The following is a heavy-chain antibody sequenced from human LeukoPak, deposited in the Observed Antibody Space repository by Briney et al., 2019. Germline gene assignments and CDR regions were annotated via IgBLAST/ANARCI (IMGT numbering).Heavy chain of an antibody. CDR1: GFTFSSYE. Sequence: GGSLRLSCAASGFTFSSYEMNWVRQAPGKGLEWVSYISSSSSTIYYADSVKGRFTISRDNAKNSLYLQMNSLRAEDTAVYYCARDDPYAFDIWGQGTMVTVSS. CDR3: ARDDPYAFDI. V-gene: IGHV3-48*01. J-gene: IGHJ3*02. CDR2: ISSSSSTI.